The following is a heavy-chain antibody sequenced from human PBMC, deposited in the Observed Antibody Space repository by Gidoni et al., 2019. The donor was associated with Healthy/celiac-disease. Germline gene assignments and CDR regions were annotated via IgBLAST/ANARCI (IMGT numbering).Heavy chain of an antibody. CDR2: IIPNFGTA. J-gene: IGHJ6*02. Sequence: VQLVQAGAEVKKPGSSVKVSCKSSGAAFSSYAISWVRQAPGQGLEWMGGIIPNFGTANYAQKFQGRVTITADKSTSTAYMELSSLRSEDTAVYYCARDLEDYDYYYGMDVWGQGTTVTVSS. V-gene: IGHV1-69*06. CDR1: GAAFSSYA. CDR3: ARDLEDYDYYYGMDV.